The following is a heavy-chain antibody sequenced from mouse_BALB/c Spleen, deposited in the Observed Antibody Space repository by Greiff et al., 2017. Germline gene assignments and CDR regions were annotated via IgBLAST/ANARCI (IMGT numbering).Heavy chain of an antibody. J-gene: IGHJ2*01. CDR2: ISSGGSYT. D-gene: IGHD1-1*01. V-gene: IGHV5-6-4*01. CDR3: TRASPLRDYFDY. CDR1: GFTFSSYT. Sequence: EVHLVESGGGLVKPGGSLKLSCAASGFTFSSYTMSWVRQTPEKRLEWVATISSGGSYTYYPDSVKGRFTISRDNAKNTLYLQMSSLKSEDTAMYYCTRASPLRDYFDYWGQGTTLTVSS.